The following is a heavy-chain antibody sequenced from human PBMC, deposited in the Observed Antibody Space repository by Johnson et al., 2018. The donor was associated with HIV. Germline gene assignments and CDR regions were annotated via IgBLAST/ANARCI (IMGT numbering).Heavy chain of an antibody. CDR1: GFTFNDYY. V-gene: IGHV3-11*01. D-gene: IGHD1-26*01. CDR2: ISSSGSNK. CDR3: TTDLFEVVGATFEGDAFDI. Sequence: QVQLVESGGGLVKPGESLRLSCAASGFTFNDYYISWIRQAPGKGLECVSYISSSGSNKYYADSVKGRFTISRDNAKNSLYLQMNSLKTEDTAVDYCTTDLFEVVGATFEGDAFDIWGQGTMVTVSS. J-gene: IGHJ3*02.